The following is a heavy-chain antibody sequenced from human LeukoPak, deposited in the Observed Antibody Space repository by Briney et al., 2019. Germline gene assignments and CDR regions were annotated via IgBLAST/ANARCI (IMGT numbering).Heavy chain of an antibody. V-gene: IGHV1-2*06. D-gene: IGHD4-23*01. J-gene: IGHJ4*02. CDR1: GYTFTGYY. Sequence: GASVKVSCKASGYTFTGYYMHWVRQAPGQGLEWMGRINPNSGGTNYAQKFQGRVTMTRDTSISTAYMELSRLRSDDTAVYYCARGSRSYGGSYYFDYRGQGTLVTVSS. CDR3: ARGSRSYGGSYYFDY. CDR2: INPNSGGT.